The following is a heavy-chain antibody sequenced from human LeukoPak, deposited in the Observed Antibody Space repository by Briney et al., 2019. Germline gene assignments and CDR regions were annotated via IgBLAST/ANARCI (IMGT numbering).Heavy chain of an antibody. V-gene: IGHV3-13*01. CDR3: ARGRMVRGVPYFDY. CDR1: GFTFSSYD. Sequence: GGSLRLSCAASGFTFSSYDMHWVRQATGKGLEWVSAIGTAGDTYYPGSVKGRFTISRENAKNSLYLQMNSLRAGDTAVYYCARGRMVRGVPYFDYWGQGTLVTVSS. CDR2: IGTAGDT. D-gene: IGHD3-10*01. J-gene: IGHJ4*02.